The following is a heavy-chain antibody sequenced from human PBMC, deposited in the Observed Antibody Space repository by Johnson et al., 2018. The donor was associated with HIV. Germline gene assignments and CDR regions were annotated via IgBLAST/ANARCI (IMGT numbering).Heavy chain of an antibody. CDR3: AREGRNDAFDI. CDR1: GFTVSSNY. Sequence: VQLVESGGGLVQPGGSLRLTCAASGFTVSSNYMSWVRQAPGMGLEWVANIKQDGSEKYYVDSVKGRFTISRDNAKNSLYLQMNSLRAEDTAVYYCAREGRNDAFDIWGQGTMVTVSS. J-gene: IGHJ3*02. V-gene: IGHV3-7*01. CDR2: IKQDGSEK. D-gene: IGHD2-15*01.